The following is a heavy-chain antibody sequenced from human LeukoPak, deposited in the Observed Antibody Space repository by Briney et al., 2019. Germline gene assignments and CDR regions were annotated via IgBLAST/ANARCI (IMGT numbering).Heavy chain of an antibody. J-gene: IGHJ5*02. V-gene: IGHV4-34*01. D-gene: IGHD3-22*01. CDR1: GGAFSGYY. CDR3: ARGRAGGKPHSDFYYVRRGGWFDP. Sequence: SETLSLTCAVYGGAFSGYYWSWIRQPPGKGLEWLGEINDNGVTQYNPSLKSRVTISVDTSKNQFSLKLSSVTAADTAVYFCARGRAGGKPHSDFYYVRRGGWFDPWGQGSLVTVSS. CDR2: INDNGVT.